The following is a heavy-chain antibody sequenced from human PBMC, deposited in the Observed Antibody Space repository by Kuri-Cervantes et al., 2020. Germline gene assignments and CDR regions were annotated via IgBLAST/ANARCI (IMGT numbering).Heavy chain of an antibody. V-gene: IGHV4-34*01. CDR1: GGSFSGYY. D-gene: IGHD1-1*01. CDR3: ARGSLERAY. Sequence: ESLKISCAVYGGSFSGYYWSWIRQPPGKGLEWIGEINHSGNTNYNPSLKSRVTISVDTSKNQFSLKVSSVTAADTAVYYCARGSLERAYWGQGTLVTVSS. J-gene: IGHJ4*02. CDR2: INHSGNT.